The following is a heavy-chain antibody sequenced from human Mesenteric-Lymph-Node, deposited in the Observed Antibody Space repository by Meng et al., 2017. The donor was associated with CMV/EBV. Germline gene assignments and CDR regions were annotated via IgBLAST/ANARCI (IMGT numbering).Heavy chain of an antibody. V-gene: IGHV3-48*04. CDR2: ISSNSGTI. D-gene: IGHD4-17*01. CDR1: GFTFSSYS. Sequence: GGSLRLSCAASGFTFSSYSMNWVRQAPGKGLECVSYISSNSGTIYYADSVKGRFTISRDNAKNSLSLQMNGLRAEDTAVYYCAPGTVFDPWGQGTQVTVSS. J-gene: IGHJ5*02. CDR3: APGTVFDP.